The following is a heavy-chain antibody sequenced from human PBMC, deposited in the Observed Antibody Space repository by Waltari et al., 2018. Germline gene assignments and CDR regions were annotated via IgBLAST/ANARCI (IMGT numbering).Heavy chain of an antibody. Sequence: QVQLVPSGAEVKKPGASVKVSCKVSGYTLTELSIHWGRPDHGQGLEWMGGFDPEDGETIYAQKFQGRVTMTEDTSTDTAYMELSSLRSEDTAVYYCATVSSLSSSWYTDAFDIWGQGTMVTVSS. V-gene: IGHV1-24*01. CDR3: ATVSSLSSSWYTDAFDI. CDR1: GYTLTELS. J-gene: IGHJ3*02. CDR2: FDPEDGET. D-gene: IGHD6-13*01.